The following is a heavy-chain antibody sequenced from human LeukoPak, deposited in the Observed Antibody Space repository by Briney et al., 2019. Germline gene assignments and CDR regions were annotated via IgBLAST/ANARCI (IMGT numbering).Heavy chain of an antibody. J-gene: IGHJ6*04. CDR2: SIPIFGTA. Sequence: ASVKVSCKASRGTFRSYAISWVRQAPGQGLEWMGGSIPIFGTANYAQKFQGRVTITADKSTSTAYMELSSLRSEDTAVYYCASNELPKPYNYGMDVWGKGTTVTVSS. CDR1: RGTFRSYA. D-gene: IGHD4-23*01. V-gene: IGHV1-69*06. CDR3: ASNELPKPYNYGMDV.